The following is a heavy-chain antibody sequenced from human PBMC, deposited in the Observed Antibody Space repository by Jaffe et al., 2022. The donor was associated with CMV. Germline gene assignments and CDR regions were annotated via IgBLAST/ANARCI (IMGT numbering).Heavy chain of an antibody. CDR2: IRSKAYGGTT. V-gene: IGHV3-49*04. CDR1: GFTFGDYA. Sequence: EVQLVESGGGLVQPGRSLRLSCTASGFTFGDYAMSWVRQAPGKGLEWVGFIRSKAYGGTTEYAASVKGRFTISRDDSKSIAYLQMNSLKTEDTAVYYCTRDPEDCTNGVCYPYYYYYMDVWGKGTTVTVSS. D-gene: IGHD2-8*01. J-gene: IGHJ6*03. CDR3: TRDPEDCTNGVCYPYYYYYMDV.